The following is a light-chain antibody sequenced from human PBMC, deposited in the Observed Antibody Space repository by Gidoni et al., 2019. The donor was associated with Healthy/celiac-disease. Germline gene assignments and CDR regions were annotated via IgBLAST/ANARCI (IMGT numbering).Light chain of an antibody. J-gene: IGKJ1*01. CDR2: GAS. CDR3: QQYGSSPQT. CDR1: QSVSSSY. Sequence: EIVLTQSPGTLSLSPGERATLSCRASQSVSSSYLAWYQQKPGQAPRLLNYGASSRATGIPDMCSGSGSGTDFTLTISRLEPEDVAVYYCQQYGSSPQTFGQGTKVEIK. V-gene: IGKV3-20*01.